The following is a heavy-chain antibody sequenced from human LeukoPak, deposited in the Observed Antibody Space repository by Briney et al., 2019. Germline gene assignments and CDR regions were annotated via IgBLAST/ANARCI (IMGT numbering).Heavy chain of an antibody. Sequence: VASVKVSCKASGGXFSSYAISWVRQAPGQGLEWMGRIIPILGIANYAQKFQGRVTITADKSTSTAYMELSSLRSEDTAVYYCARDLVWVWFGELLTDYIDYWGQGTLVTVSS. CDR3: ARDLVWVWFGELLTDYIDY. CDR1: GGXFSSYA. V-gene: IGHV1-69*04. D-gene: IGHD3-10*01. CDR2: IIPILGIA. J-gene: IGHJ4*02.